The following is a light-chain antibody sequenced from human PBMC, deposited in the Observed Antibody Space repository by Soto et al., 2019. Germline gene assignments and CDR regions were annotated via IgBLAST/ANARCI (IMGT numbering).Light chain of an antibody. CDR3: CSYAGSSTL. Sequence: QSALTQPASVSGSPGQSITISCTGTSSDVGSYNLVSWYQQHPGKAPKLMIYEGSKRPSGVSNRFSGSKSGNTASLTISGXXXEDEADYYCCSYAGSSTLFGGGTKLTVL. V-gene: IGLV2-23*01. J-gene: IGLJ2*01. CDR1: SSDVGSYNL. CDR2: EGS.